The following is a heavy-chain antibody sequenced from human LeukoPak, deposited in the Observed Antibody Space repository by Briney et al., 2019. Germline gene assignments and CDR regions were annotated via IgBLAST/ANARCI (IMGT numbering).Heavy chain of an antibody. J-gene: IGHJ4*02. CDR3: AREKRDYCSGGSCYSYLDY. V-gene: IGHV3-66*02. CDR1: GFTVSSNY. D-gene: IGHD2-15*01. CDR2: IYSGGST. Sequence: GGSLRLSCAASGFTVSSNYMSWVRQAPRKGLEWVSVIYSGGSTYYADSLKGRFTISRDNSKNTLYLQMNSLRAEDTAVYYCAREKRDYCSGGSCYSYLDYWGQGTLVTISS.